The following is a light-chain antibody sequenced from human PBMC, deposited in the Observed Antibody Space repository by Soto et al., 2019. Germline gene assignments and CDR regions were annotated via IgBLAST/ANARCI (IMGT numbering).Light chain of an antibody. CDR3: QQYNSSSWT. J-gene: IGKJ1*01. Sequence: DIQMTQSPSTLSASVGDRVTITCRASQSISSWLDWYQQKPGKAPKLLIYKASSLESGVPSRFSGSGSGTEFTLTISSLQPDDFATYYCQQYNSSSWTFGQGTKVEIK. CDR1: QSISSW. V-gene: IGKV1-5*03. CDR2: KAS.